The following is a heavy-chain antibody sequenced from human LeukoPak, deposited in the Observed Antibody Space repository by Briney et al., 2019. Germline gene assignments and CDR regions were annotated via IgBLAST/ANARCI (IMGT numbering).Heavy chain of an antibody. CDR3: ARIYSSGSRYYFDY. CDR2: ISSSGSTL. V-gene: IGHV3-48*03. D-gene: IGHD6-19*01. J-gene: IGHJ4*02. CDR1: GLTFSSYE. Sequence: QAGGSLRLSCAASGLTFSSYEMNWVRQAPGKGLEWVSYISSSGSTLYYADSVKGRFTISRDNAKNSLYLQMNSLRAEDTALYYCARIYSSGSRYYFDYWGQGTLVTVSS.